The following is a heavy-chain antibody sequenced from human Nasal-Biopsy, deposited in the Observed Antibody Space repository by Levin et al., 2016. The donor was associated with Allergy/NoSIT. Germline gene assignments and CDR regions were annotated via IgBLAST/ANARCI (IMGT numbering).Heavy chain of an antibody. CDR1: GFTFSSYE. CDR3: ARDPSNYYYYGMDV. CDR2: ISNSGSTI. V-gene: IGHV3-48*03. Sequence: GGSLRLSCAASGFTFSSYEMNWVRQTPGKGLEWISYISNSGSTIYYADSVKGRFTISRDNAKNSLYLQMNSLRAEDTAVYYCARDPSNYYYYGMDVWGQGTTVTVSS. J-gene: IGHJ6*02. D-gene: IGHD6-6*01.